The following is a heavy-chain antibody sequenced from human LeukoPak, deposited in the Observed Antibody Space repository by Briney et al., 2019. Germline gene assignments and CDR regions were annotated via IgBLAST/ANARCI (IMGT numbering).Heavy chain of an antibody. CDR2: IIPIFGTA. D-gene: IGHD2-2*01. V-gene: IGHV1-69*05. J-gene: IGHJ6*04. CDR1: GGTFSSYA. CDR3: ARGYCSSTSCYSLDV. Sequence: SVKVSCKASGGTFSSYAISWVRQAPGRGLEWMGGIIPIFGTANYAQKFQGRVTITTDESTSTAYMELSSLRSEDTAVYYCARGYCSSTSCYSLDVWGKGTTVTVSS.